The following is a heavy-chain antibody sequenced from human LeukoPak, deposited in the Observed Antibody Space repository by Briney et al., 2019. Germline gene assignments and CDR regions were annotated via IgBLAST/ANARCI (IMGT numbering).Heavy chain of an antibody. CDR3: ARASSSGRRFDY. J-gene: IGHJ4*02. D-gene: IGHD3-22*01. Sequence: GASVKVSCKASGYTFTNYYMHWVRQAPGQGLEWMGIINPSGGSTTSYAQKFQGRVTMTRDTSTSTVDMELSSLTSEDTAVYYCARASSSGRRFDYRGQGTLVTVSS. CDR1: GYTFTNYY. CDR2: INPSGGSTT. V-gene: IGHV1-46*01.